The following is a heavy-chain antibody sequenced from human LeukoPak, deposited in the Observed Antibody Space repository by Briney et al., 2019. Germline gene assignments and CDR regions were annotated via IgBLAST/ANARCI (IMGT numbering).Heavy chain of an antibody. Sequence: PSETLSLTCTVSGGSISSYYWSWIRQPPGKGLEWIGYIYYSGSTNYNPSLKSRVTISVDTSKNQFSLKLSSVTAADTAVYYCARAPAYYYDSSGYPRAIYYYYYYMDVWGKGTTVTVSS. V-gene: IGHV4-59*12. D-gene: IGHD3-22*01. CDR1: GGSISSYY. CDR3: ARAPAYYYDSSGYPRAIYYYYYYMDV. J-gene: IGHJ6*03. CDR2: IYYSGST.